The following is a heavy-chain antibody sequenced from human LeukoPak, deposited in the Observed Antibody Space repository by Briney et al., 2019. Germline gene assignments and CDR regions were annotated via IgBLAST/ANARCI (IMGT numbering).Heavy chain of an antibody. D-gene: IGHD5-18*01. CDR3: ARDRSVDTAMDYFDY. J-gene: IGHJ4*02. CDR2: IIPILGIA. Sequence: APVKVSCKASGGTFSSYAISWVRQAPGQGLEWMGRIIPILGIANYAQKFQGRVTITADKSTSTAYMELSSLRSEDTAVYYCARDRSVDTAMDYFDYWGQGTLVTVSS. V-gene: IGHV1-69*04. CDR1: GGTFSSYA.